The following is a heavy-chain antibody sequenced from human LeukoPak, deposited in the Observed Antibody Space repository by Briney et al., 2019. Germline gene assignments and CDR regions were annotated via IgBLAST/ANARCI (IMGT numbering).Heavy chain of an antibody. V-gene: IGHV1-2*02. CDR2: INPNSGGT. CDR3: ARYPISMVREPFDY. Sequence: ASVKVSRRASGYTFTGYYMHWVRQAPGQGLEWMGWINPNSGGTNYAQKFQGRVTMTRDTSISTAYMELSRLRSDDTAVYYCARYPISMVREPFDYWGQGTLVTVSS. D-gene: IGHD3-10*01. CDR1: GYTFTGYY. J-gene: IGHJ4*02.